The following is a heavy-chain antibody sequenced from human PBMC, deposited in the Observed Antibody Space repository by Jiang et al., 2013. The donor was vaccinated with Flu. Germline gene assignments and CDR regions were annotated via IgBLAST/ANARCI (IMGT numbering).Heavy chain of an antibody. CDR2: IIPIFGTA. V-gene: IGHV1-69*01. CDR3: ARGSRVVVISLYYYYGMDV. CDR1: GGTFSSYA. D-gene: IGHD3-22*01. Sequence: SGAEVKKPGSSVKVSCKASGGTFSSYAISWVRQAPGQGLEWMGGIIPIFGTANYAQKFQGRVTITADESTSTAYMELSSLRSEDTAVYYCARGSRVVVISLYYYYGMDVWGQGTTVTVSS. J-gene: IGHJ6*02.